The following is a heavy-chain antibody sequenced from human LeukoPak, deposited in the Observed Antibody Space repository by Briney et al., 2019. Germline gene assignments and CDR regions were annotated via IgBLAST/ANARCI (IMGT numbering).Heavy chain of an antibody. CDR1: GYTFTGYY. Sequence: GASVKVSCKASGYTFTGYYMHWVRQAPGQGLEWMGWINPNSGGTNYAQKFQGRVTMTRDTSISTAYMELSSLRSEDTAVYYCATAASMGDYGDYANFDYWGQGTLVTVSS. CDR3: ATAASMGDYGDYANFDY. V-gene: IGHV1-2*02. CDR2: INPNSGGT. J-gene: IGHJ4*02. D-gene: IGHD4-17*01.